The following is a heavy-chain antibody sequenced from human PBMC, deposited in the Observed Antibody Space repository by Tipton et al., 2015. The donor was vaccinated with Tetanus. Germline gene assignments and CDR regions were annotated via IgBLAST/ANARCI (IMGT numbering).Heavy chain of an antibody. Sequence: TLSLTCTVSGGSISSYYWSWIRQPPGKGLEWIGYIYYSGSTNYNPSLKSRVTISVDTSKNQFSLKLSSVTAADTAVYYCARGQGYYDSSGYWDWGQGTLVTVSS. J-gene: IGHJ4*02. D-gene: IGHD3-22*01. CDR1: GGSISSYY. V-gene: IGHV4-59*01. CDR3: ARGQGYYDSSGYWD. CDR2: IYYSGST.